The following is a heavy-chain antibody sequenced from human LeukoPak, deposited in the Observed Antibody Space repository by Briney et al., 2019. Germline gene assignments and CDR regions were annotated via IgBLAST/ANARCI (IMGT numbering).Heavy chain of an antibody. J-gene: IGHJ4*02. CDR2: INPNSGGT. D-gene: IGHD4-17*01. V-gene: IGHV1-2*02. CDR1: GYTFTGYY. CDR3: ARRPDYGDPSDY. Sequence: ASVKVSCKSSGYTFTGYYMHWVRQAPGQGLGWMGWINPNSGGTNYAQKFQGRVTMTRDTSISTAYMELSRLRSDDTAVYYCARRPDYGDPSDYWGQGTLVTVSS.